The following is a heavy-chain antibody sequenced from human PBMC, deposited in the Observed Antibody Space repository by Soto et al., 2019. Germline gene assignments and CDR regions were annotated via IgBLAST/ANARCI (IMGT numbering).Heavy chain of an antibody. Sequence: QVQLVQSGAEVKKPGSSVKVSCKASGGTFSSYAISWVRQAPGQGLEWMGGIIPIFGTANYAQKFQGRVRITADESTSTAYMELSSLRSEDTAVYYCATRGYSYGLNYYYGMDVWGQGTTVTVSS. CDR1: GGTFSSYA. V-gene: IGHV1-69*01. J-gene: IGHJ6*02. D-gene: IGHD5-18*01. CDR2: IIPIFGTA. CDR3: ATRGYSYGLNYYYGMDV.